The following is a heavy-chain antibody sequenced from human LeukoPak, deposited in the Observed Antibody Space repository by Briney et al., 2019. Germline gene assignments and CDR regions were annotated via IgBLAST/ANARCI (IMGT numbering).Heavy chain of an antibody. CDR1: GLTVSSDY. J-gene: IGHJ3*02. D-gene: IGHD2-15*01. CDR2: IYTDGRT. CDR3: ARGGHCSGGSCSPIGAFDI. Sequence: PGGSLRLSCAAYGLTVSSDYMTWVRQAPGKGLEWVSVIYTDGRTEYGDSATGRFTIARDTSKKILYLQMNSLRVEDTAVYFCARGGHCSGGSCSPIGAFDIWAKGHWSPSLQ. V-gene: IGHV3-53*01.